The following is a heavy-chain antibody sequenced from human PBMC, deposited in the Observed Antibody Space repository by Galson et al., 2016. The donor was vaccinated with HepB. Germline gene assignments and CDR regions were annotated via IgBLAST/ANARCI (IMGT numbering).Heavy chain of an antibody. CDR2: ISPYNGNT. V-gene: IGHV1-18*01. Sequence: SVKVSCKASGYTFTNYGITWVRQAPGQGLEWMGWISPYNGNTNYAQKLQGRVTMTTDTSTNTAYTELRSLRSDDPAVYYCARDRSSRWELPRGFDYWGQGTLVSVSS. J-gene: IGHJ4*02. CDR1: GYTFTNYG. D-gene: IGHD1-26*01. CDR3: ARDRSSRWELPRGFDY.